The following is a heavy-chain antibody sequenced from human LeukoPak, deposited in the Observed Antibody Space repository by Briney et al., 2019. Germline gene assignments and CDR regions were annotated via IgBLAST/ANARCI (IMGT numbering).Heavy chain of an antibody. J-gene: IGHJ4*02. CDR1: GFTFGDYA. Sequence: GGSLRLSCTGSGFTFGDYAMTWVRQAPGKGLDWVGFIRSKAYGGTTEYAASVKGRFTISRNDSKSIAYLQMNSPKTEDTAVYYCTTYQPAYCGGDCYPDYWSQGTLVTVSS. V-gene: IGHV3-49*04. CDR3: TTYQPAYCGGDCYPDY. D-gene: IGHD2-21*02. CDR2: IRSKAYGGTT.